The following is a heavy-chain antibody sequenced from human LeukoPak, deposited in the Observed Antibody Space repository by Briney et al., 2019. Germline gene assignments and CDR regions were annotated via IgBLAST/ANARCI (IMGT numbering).Heavy chain of an antibody. CDR3: ARGHCSSTSCYIFDY. CDR2: ISAYNGNT. J-gene: IGHJ4*02. V-gene: IGHV1-18*01. CDR1: GGTFSSYA. Sequence: ASVKVSCKASGGTFSSYAISWVRQAPGQGLEWMGWISAYNGNTNYAQKLQGRVTMTTDTSTSTAYMELRSLRSDDTAVYYCARGHCSSTSCYIFDYWGQGTLVTVSS. D-gene: IGHD2-2*02.